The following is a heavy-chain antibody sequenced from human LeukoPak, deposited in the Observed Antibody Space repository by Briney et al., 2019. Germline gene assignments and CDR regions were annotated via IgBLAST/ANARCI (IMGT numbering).Heavy chain of an antibody. CDR2: IKSKTDGGTT. V-gene: IGHV3-15*01. CDR1: GFTFSNAW. D-gene: IGHD6-13*01. J-gene: IGHJ4*02. Sequence: GGSLRLSCAASGFTFSNAWMSWVRQAPGKGLEWVGGIKSKTDGGTTDYAAPVKGRFTISRDDSKNTLYLQMNSLKTEDTAVYYCTTDLAVGSWNYWGQGTLVTVSS. CDR3: TTDLAVGSWNY.